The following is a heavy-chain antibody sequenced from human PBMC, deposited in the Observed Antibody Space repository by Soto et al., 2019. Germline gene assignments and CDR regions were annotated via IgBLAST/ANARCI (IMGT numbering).Heavy chain of an antibody. J-gene: IGHJ4*02. D-gene: IGHD1-26*01. V-gene: IGHV3-30*03. Sequence: ESGGGVVQPGRSLRLSCAASGFIFRNFGMHWVRRAPGKGLEWVATISGDGNDKYYPDSMKGRFTISRDNFNNTLYLQLNSLIPEDTAVYHCVQGASTAHQPLDSWGQGVLVTVSS. CDR3: VQGASTAHQPLDS. CDR1: GFIFRNFG. CDR2: ISGDGNDK.